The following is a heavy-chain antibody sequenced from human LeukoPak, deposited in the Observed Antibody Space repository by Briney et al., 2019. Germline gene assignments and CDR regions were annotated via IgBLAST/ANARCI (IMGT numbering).Heavy chain of an antibody. Sequence: SETLSLTCSVSGGSISSSSYYWSWIRQPAGKGLNWMGGIYTSGSTNYNPSLKSRVTMSVDTSKNQFSLKLSSVTAADTAVYYCARGKIAASRGAFDIWGQGTMVTVSS. D-gene: IGHD6-13*01. J-gene: IGHJ3*02. CDR2: IYTSGST. V-gene: IGHV4-61*02. CDR1: GGSISSSSYY. CDR3: ARGKIAASRGAFDI.